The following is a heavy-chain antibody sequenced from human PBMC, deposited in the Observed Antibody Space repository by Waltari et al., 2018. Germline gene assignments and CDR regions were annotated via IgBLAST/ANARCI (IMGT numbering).Heavy chain of an antibody. J-gene: IGHJ4*02. V-gene: IGHV3-30*18. CDR1: GFTFSSYG. D-gene: IGHD3-3*01. CDR2: ISYDGSNK. CDR3: AKDLADYDFWGGYYTPPGGDY. Sequence: QVQLVESGGGVVQPGRSLRLSCAASGFTFSSYGMHWVRQAPGKGLEWVAVISYDGSNKYYADSVKGRFTIARDNSKNTMYLQMNSLRAEDTAVYYCAKDLADYDFWGGYYTPPGGDYWGQGTLVTVSS.